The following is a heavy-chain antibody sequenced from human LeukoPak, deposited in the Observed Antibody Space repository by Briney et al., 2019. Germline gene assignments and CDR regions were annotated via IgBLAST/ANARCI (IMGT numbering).Heavy chain of an antibody. CDR3: AKSLTGASYCTNGVCY. CDR1: GFTFSSYW. D-gene: IGHD2-8*01. CDR2: INSDGSST. J-gene: IGHJ4*02. V-gene: IGHV3-74*01. Sequence: PGGSLRLSCAASGFTFSSYWMHWVRQAPGKGLLWVSRINSDGSSTSYADSVKGRFTTSRDNAKNTLYLQMNSLRAEDTAVYYCAKSLTGASYCTNGVCYWGQGTLVTVSS.